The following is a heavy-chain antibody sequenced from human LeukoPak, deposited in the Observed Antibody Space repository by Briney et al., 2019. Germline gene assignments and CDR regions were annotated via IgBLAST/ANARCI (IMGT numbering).Heavy chain of an antibody. CDR1: GFTFSDYY. CDR2: ISSSGSTI. V-gene: IGHV3-11*01. Sequence: PGGSLTLSCAASGFTFSDYYMSWIRQAPGKGLEWVSYISSSGSTIYYADSVKGRFTISRDNAKNSLYLQMNSLRAEDTAVYYCARGEQQLVPQFDYWGQGTLVTVSS. D-gene: IGHD6-13*01. CDR3: ARGEQQLVPQFDY. J-gene: IGHJ4*02.